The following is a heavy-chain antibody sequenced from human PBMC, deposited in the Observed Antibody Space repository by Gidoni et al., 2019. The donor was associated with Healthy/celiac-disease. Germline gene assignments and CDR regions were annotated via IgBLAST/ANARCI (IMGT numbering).Heavy chain of an antibody. CDR3: ARDRSTAPGLGY. CDR1: GGSISSGSYY. D-gene: IGHD2-2*01. Sequence: ESGPGLVTPSQTLSLTCTVSGGSISSGSYYWSWIRQPAGKGLERIGRLYTSGSTNYNPALKSRVTISVDTSKNQFSLKRSSVTATDTAVYYCARDRSTAPGLGYWGQGTLVTVSS. V-gene: IGHV4-61*02. J-gene: IGHJ4*02. CDR2: LYTSGST.